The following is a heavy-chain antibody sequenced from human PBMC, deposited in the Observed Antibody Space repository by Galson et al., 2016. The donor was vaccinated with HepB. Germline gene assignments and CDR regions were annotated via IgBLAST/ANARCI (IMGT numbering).Heavy chain of an antibody. Sequence: SLRLSCAASGFSFSTCAMTWVRQAPGKGLEWVAAISGSGAATYYADSVQGRFSIPRDNAKNALDLQMSSRRVDDTAVYFCAKDLRDGTYYLDYWGQGTLVTVTA. J-gene: IGHJ4*02. CDR1: GFSFSTCA. V-gene: IGHV3-23*01. CDR2: ISGSGAAT. D-gene: IGHD5-24*01. CDR3: AKDLRDGTYYLDY.